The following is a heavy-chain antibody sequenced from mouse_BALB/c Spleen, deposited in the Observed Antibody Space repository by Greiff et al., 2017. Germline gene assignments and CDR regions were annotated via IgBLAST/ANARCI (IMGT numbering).Heavy chain of an antibody. J-gene: IGHJ2*01. CDR1: RFTFSSYA. D-gene: IGHD2-4*01. CDR3: AREPYDYDPYFDY. Sequence: EVQLVESGGGLVKPGGSLKLSCAASRFTFSSYAMSWVRQTPEKRLEWVASISSGGSTYYPDSVKGRFTISRDNARNILYLQMSSLRSEDTAMYYCAREPYDYDPYFDYWGQGTTLTVSS. V-gene: IGHV5-6-5*01. CDR2: ISSGGST.